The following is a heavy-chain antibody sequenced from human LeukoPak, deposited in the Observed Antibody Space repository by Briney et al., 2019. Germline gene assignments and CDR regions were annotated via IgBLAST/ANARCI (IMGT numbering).Heavy chain of an antibody. D-gene: IGHD2-21*01. CDR1: GFTFSSYA. CDR3: AKDRCGSECYYYMDV. CDR2: ISGSSGRT. V-gene: IGHV3-23*01. Sequence: PGGSLRLSCAASGFTFSSYAMTWVRQAPGKGLEWVSGISGSSGRTYYADSVKGRFTISRDNSKNTLYLQMNSLRAEDTAVYYCAKDRCGSECYYYMDVWGKGTTVTVSS. J-gene: IGHJ6*03.